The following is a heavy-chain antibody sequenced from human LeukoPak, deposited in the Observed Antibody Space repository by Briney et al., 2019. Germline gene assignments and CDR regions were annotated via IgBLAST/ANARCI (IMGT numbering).Heavy chain of an antibody. V-gene: IGHV1-24*01. CDR2: FDPEDGET. Sequence: ASVKVSCKVSGYTLTELSMHWVRQAPGKGLEWMGGFDPEDGETIYAQKFQGRVTMTEDTSTDTAYMELSSLRSEDTAVYYCATVFPDPTPGIAVAGTEVWDYWGQGTLVTVSS. CDR3: ATVFPDPTPGIAVAGTEVWDY. J-gene: IGHJ4*02. CDR1: GYTLTELS. D-gene: IGHD6-19*01.